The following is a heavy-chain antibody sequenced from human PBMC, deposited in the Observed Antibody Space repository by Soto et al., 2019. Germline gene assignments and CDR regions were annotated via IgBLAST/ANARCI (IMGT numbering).Heavy chain of an antibody. CDR3: AAGEASSRNLAPYYLDF. CDR2: IHYSGTT. Sequence: SETLSLTCTVSGGSMRNYFWTWIRQPPGKGLEWIGYIHYSGTTSFFPSYNPSLRSRVTISEDTSKNQFSLKLLSVTTADTAVYFCAAGEASSRNLAPYYLDFWGQGALVTVS. D-gene: IGHD6-13*01. CDR1: GGSMRNYF. J-gene: IGHJ4*02. V-gene: IGHV4-59*01.